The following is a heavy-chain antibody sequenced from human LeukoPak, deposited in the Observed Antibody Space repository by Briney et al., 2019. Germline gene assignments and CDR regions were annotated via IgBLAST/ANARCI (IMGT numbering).Heavy chain of an antibody. CDR3: ARRGGSSSRRSPIDY. CDR1: GFTFSDYW. V-gene: IGHV3-7*01. D-gene: IGHD6-6*01. CDR2: IKQDGSQR. J-gene: IGHJ4*02. Sequence: GGSLRLSCAASGFTFSDYWMTWVRQAPGKGPEWVANIKQDGSQRYYVDSVRGRFTISRDNAKNSLFLQMNGLRTEDTAVYYCARRGGSSSRRSPIDYWGQGTLVTVSS.